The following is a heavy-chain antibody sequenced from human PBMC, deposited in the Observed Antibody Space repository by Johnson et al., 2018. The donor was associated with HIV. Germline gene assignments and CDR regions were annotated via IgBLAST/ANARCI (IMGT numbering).Heavy chain of an antibody. Sequence: VQLVESGGGVVQPGGSLRLSCAASGFTVSSNYMNWVRQAPGKGLEWVSVIFSDGTTYYAGSVKGRFTISRDNSKNTLYLQMNSLRSEDTAVYYCARDRLSSSSYNDAFDIWGQGTMVTVSS. D-gene: IGHD2-2*02. J-gene: IGHJ3*02. CDR1: GFTVSSNY. CDR2: IFSDGTT. CDR3: ARDRLSSSSYNDAFDI. V-gene: IGHV3-66*02.